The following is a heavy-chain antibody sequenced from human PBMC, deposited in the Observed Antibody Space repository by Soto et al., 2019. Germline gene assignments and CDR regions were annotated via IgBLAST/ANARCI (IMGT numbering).Heavy chain of an antibody. CDR1: GFTFSSYA. CDR2: ISSNGGST. CDR3: VKDRYYDFWSGYYFTKYFDY. J-gene: IGHJ4*02. Sequence: GGSLRLSCSASGFTFSSYAMHWVRQAPGKGLEYVSAISSNGGSTYYADSVKGRFTISRDNSKNTLYLQMSSLRAEDTAVYYCVKDRYYDFWSGYYFTKYFDYWGQGTLVTVSS. D-gene: IGHD3-3*01. V-gene: IGHV3-64D*06.